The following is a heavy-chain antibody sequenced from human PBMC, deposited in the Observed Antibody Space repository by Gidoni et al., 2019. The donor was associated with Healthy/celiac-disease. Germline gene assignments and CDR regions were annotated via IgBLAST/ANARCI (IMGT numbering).Heavy chain of an antibody. V-gene: IGHV4-39*01. CDR2: ST. Sequence: STYYNPSLKSRVTISVDTSKNQFSLKLSSVTAADTAVYYCARHAVLGDAFDIWGQGTMVTVSS. J-gene: IGHJ3*02. CDR3: ARHAVLGDAFDI. D-gene: IGHD3-16*01.